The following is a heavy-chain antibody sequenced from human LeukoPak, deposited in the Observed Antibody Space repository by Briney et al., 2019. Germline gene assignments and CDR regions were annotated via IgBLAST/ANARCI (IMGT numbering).Heavy chain of an antibody. CDR3: ARASDFWSGHRPPWVDY. V-gene: IGHV3-21*01. J-gene: IGHJ4*02. D-gene: IGHD3-3*01. CDR1: GFTFSNYS. CDR2: ISSLSSYI. Sequence: SGGSLRLSCAASGFTFSNYSMNWVRQAPGKGLEWVSSISSLSSYIYYADSLKGRFTISRDNAKNSLYLQMNSLRAEDTAVYYCARASDFWSGHRPPWVDYWGQGTLVTVSS.